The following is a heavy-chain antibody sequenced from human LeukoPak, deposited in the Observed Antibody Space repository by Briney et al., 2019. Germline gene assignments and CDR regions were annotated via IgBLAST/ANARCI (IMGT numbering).Heavy chain of an antibody. CDR2: IKQDGSEK. V-gene: IGHV3-7*01. CDR1: GFTVSSNY. D-gene: IGHD5-12*01. CDR3: AKDTVKVTTIRRVPHYMDV. Sequence: GGSLRLSCAASGFTVSSNYMSWVRQAPGKGLEWVANIKQDGSEKYYVDSVKGRFTISRDNAKNTLYLQMNSLRAEDTAVYYCAKDTVKVTTIRRVPHYMDVWGKGTTVTISS. J-gene: IGHJ6*03.